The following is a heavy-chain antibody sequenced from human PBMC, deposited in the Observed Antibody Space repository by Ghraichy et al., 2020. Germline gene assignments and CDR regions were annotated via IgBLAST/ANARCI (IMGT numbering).Heavy chain of an antibody. Sequence: SETLSLTCAVYGGSFSGYYWSWIRQPPGKGLEWIGEINHSGSTNYNPSLKSRVTISVDTSKNQFSLKLSSVTAADTAVYYCARGARWLVNYYYYYGMDVWGQGTTVTVSS. J-gene: IGHJ6*02. CDR2: INHSGST. CDR3: ARGARWLVNYYYYYGMDV. V-gene: IGHV4-34*01. CDR1: GGSFSGYY. D-gene: IGHD6-19*01.